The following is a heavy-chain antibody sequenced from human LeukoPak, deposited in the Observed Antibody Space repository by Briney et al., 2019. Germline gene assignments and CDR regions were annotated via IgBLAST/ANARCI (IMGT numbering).Heavy chain of an antibody. D-gene: IGHD4-17*01. CDR3: ARDEGPYGDSDY. CDR2: ISAYNGNT. Sequence: ASVKVSCKASGYTFASYGISWVRQAPGQGLEWMGWISAYNGNTNYAQKLQGRVTMTTDTSTSTAYMELRSLRSDDAAVSYCARDEGPYGDSDYWGQGTLVTVSS. V-gene: IGHV1-18*01. CDR1: GYTFASYG. J-gene: IGHJ4*02.